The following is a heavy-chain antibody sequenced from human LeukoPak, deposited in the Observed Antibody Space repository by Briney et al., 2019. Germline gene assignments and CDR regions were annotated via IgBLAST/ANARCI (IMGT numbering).Heavy chain of an antibody. J-gene: IGHJ6*03. CDR3: ASRYSNPYYYYYYYMDV. CDR2: INHSGST. CDR1: GGSFSGYY. D-gene: IGHD4-11*01. Sequence: PSETLSLTCAVYGGSFSGYYWSWLRQPPGKGLEWLGEINHSGSTNYNPSLKSRVTISVDTSKNQFSLKLSSVTAADTAVYYCASRYSNPYYYYYYYMDVWGKGTTVTVSS. V-gene: IGHV4-34*01.